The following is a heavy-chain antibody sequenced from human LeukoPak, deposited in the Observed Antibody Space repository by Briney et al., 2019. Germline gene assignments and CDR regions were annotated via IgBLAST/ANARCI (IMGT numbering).Heavy chain of an antibody. Sequence: PSETLSLTCAVYGGSFSGYYWSWIRQPPGKGLEWIGEINHSGSTNYNPSLKSRVTISVDTSKNQFSLKLSSVTAADTAVYYCASRYFDWLLGLWFDPWGQGTLVTVSS. D-gene: IGHD3-9*01. CDR3: ASRYFDWLLGLWFDP. J-gene: IGHJ5*02. CDR1: GGSFSGYY. CDR2: INHSGST. V-gene: IGHV4-34*01.